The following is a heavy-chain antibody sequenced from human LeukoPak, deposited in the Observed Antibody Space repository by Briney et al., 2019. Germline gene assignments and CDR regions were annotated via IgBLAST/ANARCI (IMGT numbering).Heavy chain of an antibody. J-gene: IGHJ5*02. CDR2: IKANGAVT. Sequence: QTGMSLRLSCAASGLTFTNYAMTWVRQAPGKGLEWVSSIKANGAVTYYADSVKGRFTISRDNSKDTLYLQLSSLRAEDTAVYYCAVGSDCSSWGQGTLVVVSS. V-gene: IGHV3-23*01. CDR1: GLTFTNYA. D-gene: IGHD2-21*02. CDR3: AVGSDCSS.